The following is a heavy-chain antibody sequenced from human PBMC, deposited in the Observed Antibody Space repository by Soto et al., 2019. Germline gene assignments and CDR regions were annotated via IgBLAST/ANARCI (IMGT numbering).Heavy chain of an antibody. V-gene: IGHV4-39*01. Sequence: SETLSLTCAVSGASISGSYYYWAWLRQSPGKGPEWIGSVFYTGFTSYNPALESRVSVSVDTSKSQFSLKLSAVTAADTAVYYCATSQKGYNWNYFDHWGQGALVTVSS. J-gene: IGHJ4*02. D-gene: IGHD1-20*01. CDR2: VFYTGFT. CDR1: GASISGSYYY. CDR3: ATSQKGYNWNYFDH.